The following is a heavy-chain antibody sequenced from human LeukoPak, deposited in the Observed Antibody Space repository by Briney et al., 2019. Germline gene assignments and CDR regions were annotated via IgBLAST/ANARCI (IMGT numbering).Heavy chain of an antibody. D-gene: IGHD1-26*01. CDR2: IYYSGST. Sequence: SETLSLTCTVSGGSISSYYWSWIRQPPGKGLEWIGYIYYSGSTNYNPSLKSRVTISVDTSKNQFSLKLSSVTAADTAVYYCARVFESVGATPWGQGTLVTVSS. CDR3: ARVFESVGATP. V-gene: IGHV4-59*01. J-gene: IGHJ5*02. CDR1: GGSISSYY.